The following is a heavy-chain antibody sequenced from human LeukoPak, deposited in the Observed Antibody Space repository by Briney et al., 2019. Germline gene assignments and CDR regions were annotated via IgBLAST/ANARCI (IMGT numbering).Heavy chain of an antibody. V-gene: IGHV1-2*02. CDR1: GYTFTGYY. D-gene: IGHD4-17*01. CDR3: ARAPTVTTCMDV. CDR2: INPNSGGT. J-gene: IGHJ6*02. Sequence: ASVKVSCKASGYTFTGYYMHWVRQAPGQGLEWMGWINPNSGGTNYAQKFQGRVAMTRDTSISTAYMELSRLRSDDTAVYYCARAPTVTTCMDVWGQGTTVTVSS.